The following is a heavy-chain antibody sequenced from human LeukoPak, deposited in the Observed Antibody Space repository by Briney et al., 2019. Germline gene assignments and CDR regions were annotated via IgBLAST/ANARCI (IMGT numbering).Heavy chain of an antibody. CDR1: GYPFTYYY. Sequence: ASVKVSCKASGYPFTYYYIHWVRQAPGQGLEWMGWINPNTGGANYAQKFQGRVTMTRDTSISTAYMELSRLRSDDTAVYYCATDSSGYYLPLLDHWGQGTPVTVSS. D-gene: IGHD3-22*01. J-gene: IGHJ4*02. CDR3: ATDSSGYYLPLLDH. V-gene: IGHV1-2*02. CDR2: INPNTGGA.